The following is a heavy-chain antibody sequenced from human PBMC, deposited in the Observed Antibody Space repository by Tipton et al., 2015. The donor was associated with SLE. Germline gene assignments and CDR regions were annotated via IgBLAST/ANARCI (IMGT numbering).Heavy chain of an antibody. V-gene: IGHV4-39*07. CDR1: GGSISSNSYY. J-gene: IGHJ5*02. CDR2: IYYSGNT. Sequence: TLSLTCNVSGGSISSNSYYWGWIRQPPGQGLEWIGSIYYSGNTYYNPSLKSRVTLSVDTSKNQFSLSLKSVTAADTAVYYCARRSGPPGNWFDPWGQGNLVTVSS. CDR3: ARRSGPPGNWFDP.